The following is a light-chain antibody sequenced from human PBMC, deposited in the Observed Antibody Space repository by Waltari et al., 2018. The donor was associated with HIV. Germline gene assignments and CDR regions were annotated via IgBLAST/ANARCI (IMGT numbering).Light chain of an antibody. J-gene: IGLJ2*01. Sequence: DLTQPPSVSVPPGQTATITCTGDALTKRSGYWYHKKSGQAPVLLINKDTERLSGIPERFSGSISGTSLTLTINEVRAEDEAEYYCQSSDSSGVDFVVFGGGTKLTV. CDR3: QSSDSSGVDFVV. CDR2: KDT. V-gene: IGLV3-25*03. CDR1: ALTKRS.